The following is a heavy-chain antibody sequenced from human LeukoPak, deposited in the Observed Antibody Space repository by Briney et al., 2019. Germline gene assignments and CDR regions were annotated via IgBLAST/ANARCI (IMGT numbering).Heavy chain of an antibody. CDR1: GGSISSGGYY. CDR3: ARGGPYYGDYFVFDY. V-gene: IGHV4-31*03. D-gene: IGHD4-17*01. Sequence: SETLSLTCTVSGGSISSGGYYWSWIRQHPGKGLEWIGYTYYSGSTYYNPSLKSRVTISVDTSKNQFSLKLSSVTAADTAVYYCARGGPYYGDYFVFDYWGQGTLVTVSS. J-gene: IGHJ4*02. CDR2: TYYSGST.